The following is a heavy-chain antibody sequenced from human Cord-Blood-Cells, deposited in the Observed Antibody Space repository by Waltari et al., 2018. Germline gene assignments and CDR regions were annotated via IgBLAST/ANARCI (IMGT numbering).Heavy chain of an antibody. J-gene: IGHJ5*02. CDR2: INHIGST. CDR1: GGSCSGYY. D-gene: IGHD1-7*01. CDR3: ARGRFLELTAFDP. V-gene: IGHV4-34*01. Sequence: QVQIQQWGAGLLKPSETLSPTCAVYGGSCSGYYWSWIRQPPGKGLEWIGEINHIGSTNYNPSLKSRVTISVDTSKNQFSLKLISVTAADTAVYYCARGRFLELTAFDPWGQGTLVTVSS.